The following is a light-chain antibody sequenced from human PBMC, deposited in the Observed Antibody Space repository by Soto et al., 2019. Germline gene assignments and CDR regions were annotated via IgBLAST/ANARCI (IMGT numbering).Light chain of an antibody. CDR3: ILYMGSGIWV. CDR1: SGSVSTNHY. V-gene: IGLV8-61*01. Sequence: QTVVTQEPSFSVSPGGTVTLTCGLRSGSVSTNHYPTWYQQTPGQAPRTLIYSTNTRSSGVPDRFSGSILENKAALTITGAQADDESDYYCILYMGSGIWVFGGGTKVTVL. CDR2: STN. J-gene: IGLJ3*02.